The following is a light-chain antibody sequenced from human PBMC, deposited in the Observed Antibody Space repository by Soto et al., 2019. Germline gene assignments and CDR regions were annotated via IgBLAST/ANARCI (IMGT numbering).Light chain of an antibody. Sequence: EIVLTQSPGTLSLSPGERATLSCRASQSVSSSLAWYQQRRGQALRVLIHDASSRATGIPDRFSGSGSGTDFTLTISRLEPEDFAVYFCQQYGGSPRTFGQGTKVE. CDR1: QSVSSS. J-gene: IGKJ1*01. V-gene: IGKV3-20*01. CDR2: DAS. CDR3: QQYGGSPRT.